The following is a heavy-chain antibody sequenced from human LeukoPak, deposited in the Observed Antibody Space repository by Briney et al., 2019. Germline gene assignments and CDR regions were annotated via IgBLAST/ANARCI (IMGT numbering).Heavy chain of an antibody. CDR2: IFHNGRT. V-gene: IGHV4-38-2*01. CDR1: GYSMSRGYF. Sequence: SETASLTCGVSGYSMSRGYFWGWIRQPPGKRPEWIASIFHNGRTYYSPSLKSRVTIALDTSKSQFSLKLASVTAADTAVYYCAADVLRHFDWPYGFHVWGQGTTVTVSS. J-gene: IGHJ3*01. CDR3: AADVLRHFDWPYGFHV. D-gene: IGHD3-9*01.